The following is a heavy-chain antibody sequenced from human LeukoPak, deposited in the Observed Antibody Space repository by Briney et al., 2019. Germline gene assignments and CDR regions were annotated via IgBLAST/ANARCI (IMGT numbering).Heavy chain of an antibody. CDR1: DGSISSYY. Sequence: SETLSLTCTVSDGSISSYYWSWIRQPPGKGLEWIGYIFYSGSTNYNPSLKSRVTISVDTSKNRFSLKLSSVTAADTAVHYCAREAGDYVGVFDYWGQGTLVTVSS. CDR3: AREAGDYVGVFDY. CDR2: IFYSGST. D-gene: IGHD4-17*01. V-gene: IGHV4-59*01. J-gene: IGHJ4*02.